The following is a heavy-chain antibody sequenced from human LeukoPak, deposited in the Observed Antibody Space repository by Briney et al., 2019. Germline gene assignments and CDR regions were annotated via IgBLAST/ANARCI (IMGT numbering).Heavy chain of an antibody. CDR2: ISYDRSNK. V-gene: IGHV3-33*01. Sequence: ARRSLRLACAASGLTFSSYGMHWVRQAPGKGLEWVAVISYDRSNKYYADSVKGRFTISRDNSKNTLYLQMNSLRAEDTAVYYFARDQNDILTGDGWYFDLWGRGTLVTVSS. CDR1: GLTFSSYG. CDR3: ARDQNDILTGDGWYFDL. J-gene: IGHJ2*01. D-gene: IGHD3-9*01.